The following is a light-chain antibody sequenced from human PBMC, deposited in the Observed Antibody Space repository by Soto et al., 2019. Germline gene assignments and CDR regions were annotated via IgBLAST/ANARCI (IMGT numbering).Light chain of an antibody. Sequence: DIVLTQSPGTLSLSPRERATLSCRASQSVNSEYLAWYQQKPGQAPRLLIYGASIRATGIPDRFSGSGSGTDFTLSISRLEPEDFASYYCQQHGNSPITFGQGTRLEI. CDR2: GAS. CDR3: QQHGNSPIT. CDR1: QSVNSEY. J-gene: IGKJ5*01. V-gene: IGKV3-20*01.